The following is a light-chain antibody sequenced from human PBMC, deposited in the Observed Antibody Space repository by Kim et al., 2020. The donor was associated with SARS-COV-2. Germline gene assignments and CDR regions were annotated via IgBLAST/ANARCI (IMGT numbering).Light chain of an antibody. CDR1: KLGDKY. J-gene: IGLJ3*02. V-gene: IGLV3-1*01. CDR2: QDS. Sequence: SVSSGQTASITCAGDKLGDKYACWYQQKPGQSPVLVIYQDSKRPSGIPERFSGSNSGNTATLTISGTQAMDEADYYCQAWDSSSWVFGGGTKLTVL. CDR3: QAWDSSSWV.